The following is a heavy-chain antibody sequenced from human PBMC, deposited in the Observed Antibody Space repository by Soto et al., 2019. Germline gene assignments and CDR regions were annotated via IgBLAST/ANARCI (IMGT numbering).Heavy chain of an antibody. V-gene: IGHV3-30*18. CDR2: ISFEGSIK. CDR1: GFTFSSFG. Sequence: GGSLRLSCAASGFTFSSFGMHWVRQAPGKGLEWVALISFEGSIKYYADSVKGRFTISRDNSKNTLYLQMNTLRAEDTAVYYCANQYDAKSYYYYGMDVWGQGTTVTVSS. J-gene: IGHJ6*02. D-gene: IGHD2-8*01. CDR3: ANQYDAKSYYYYGMDV.